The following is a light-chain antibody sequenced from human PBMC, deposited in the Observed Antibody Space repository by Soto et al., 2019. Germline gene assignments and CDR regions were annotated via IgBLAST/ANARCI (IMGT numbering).Light chain of an antibody. CDR2: GAS. V-gene: IGKV3-15*01. Sequence: EIVMTQSPVTLSVSPGGRATLSCRASQSISDTLAWYQQKPGQATRLLIHGASTRAPGFPARFSGSGSGTDFTLTISSLQSEDFAVYYCQQYNNWPWTFGQGTKVDIK. J-gene: IGKJ1*01. CDR3: QQYNNWPWT. CDR1: QSISDT.